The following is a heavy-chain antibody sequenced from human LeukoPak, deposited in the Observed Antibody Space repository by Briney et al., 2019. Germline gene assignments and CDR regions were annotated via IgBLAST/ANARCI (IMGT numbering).Heavy chain of an antibody. Sequence: SETLSLTCTVSGGSISSSSYYWGWIRQPPGKGLEWIGRIYPSGNTNYNPSLKSRATISLDTSKNQFSLNLKSVTAADTAMYYCARDGVVTMELDFWGQGTLVTVSS. V-gene: IGHV4-39*07. J-gene: IGHJ4*02. D-gene: IGHD3-10*01. CDR2: IYPSGNT. CDR3: ARDGVVTMELDF. CDR1: GGSISSSSYY.